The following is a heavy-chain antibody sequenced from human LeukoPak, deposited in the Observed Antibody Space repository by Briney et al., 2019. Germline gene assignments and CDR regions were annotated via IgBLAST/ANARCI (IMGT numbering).Heavy chain of an antibody. CDR2: ISWNGGST. CDR3: AKDAEDNGWYAYYFDY. CDR1: GFTFDDYA. J-gene: IGHJ4*02. Sequence: GRSLRLSCATSGFTFDDYAMHWVRQAPGKGLEWVSGISWNGGSTDYADSVKGRFTISRDNTKKCLYLQMNNLRPEDMALYYCAKDAEDNGWYAYYFDYWGQGTLVTVSS. D-gene: IGHD6-19*01. V-gene: IGHV3-9*03.